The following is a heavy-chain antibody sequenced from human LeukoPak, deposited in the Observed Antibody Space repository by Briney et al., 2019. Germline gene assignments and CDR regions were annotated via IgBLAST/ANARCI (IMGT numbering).Heavy chain of an antibody. D-gene: IGHD2-2*01. CDR3: ARDVREGYCSSTSCSPY. Sequence: ASVKVSCKASGYTFTSYAISLVRQAPGQGLEWMGRIIPILGIANYAQKFQGRVTITADKSTSTAYMELSSLRSEDTAVYYCARDVREGYCSSTSCSPYWGQGTLVTVSS. CDR2: IIPILGIA. J-gene: IGHJ4*02. CDR1: GYTFTSYA. V-gene: IGHV1-69*04.